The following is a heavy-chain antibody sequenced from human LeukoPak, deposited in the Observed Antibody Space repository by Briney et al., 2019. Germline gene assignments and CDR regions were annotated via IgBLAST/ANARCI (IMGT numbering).Heavy chain of an antibody. V-gene: IGHV3-33*06. CDR2: LWNDGSKS. CDR1: GFNFGSFG. CDR3: AKLDYYDTH. J-gene: IGHJ4*02. Sequence: GGSLRLSCAASGFNFGSFGMHWVRQAPGKGLEWVAVLWNDGSKSYYGDFVKGRFTISRDNSKNTLYLQMNSLRAEDTAVYFCAKLDYYDTHWGQGTLVTVSS. D-gene: IGHD3-22*01.